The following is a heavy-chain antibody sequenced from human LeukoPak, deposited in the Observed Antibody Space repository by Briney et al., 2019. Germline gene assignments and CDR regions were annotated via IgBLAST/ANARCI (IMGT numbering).Heavy chain of an antibody. V-gene: IGHV4-34*01. Sequence: PSETLSLTCAVYGGSFSGYYWSWIRQPPGKGLEWIGEINHSGSTNYNPSLKSRVTISVDTSKNQFSLKLSSVTAADTAVYYCARGITIFGVVPFDPWGQGTLVTVSS. D-gene: IGHD3-3*01. CDR1: GGSFSGYY. CDR2: INHSGST. CDR3: ARGITIFGVVPFDP. J-gene: IGHJ5*02.